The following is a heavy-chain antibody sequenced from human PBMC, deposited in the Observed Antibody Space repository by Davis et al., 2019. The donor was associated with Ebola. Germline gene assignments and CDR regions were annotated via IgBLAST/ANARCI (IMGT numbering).Heavy chain of an antibody. Sequence: GESLKISCSASGFTFSSYAMHWVRQTPGKGLEYVSGIRSNGGSTNYADSVKGRFTISRDNSKNTLYLQMSSLRAEDTAVYYCSGHARRERDYYYYYMDVWGKGTTVTVSS. D-gene: IGHD1-26*01. CDR2: IRSNGGST. CDR1: GFTFSSYA. V-gene: IGHV3-64D*06. J-gene: IGHJ6*03. CDR3: SGHARRERDYYYYYMDV.